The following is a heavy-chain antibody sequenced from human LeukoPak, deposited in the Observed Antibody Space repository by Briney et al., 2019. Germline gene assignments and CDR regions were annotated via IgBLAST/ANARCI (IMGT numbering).Heavy chain of an antibody. CDR1: GFTFSSYG. CDR3: AREKDDAFDI. Sequence: GRSLRLSCAASGFTFSSYGMHWVRQAPGKGLEWVAVIWYDGSRYYYADSVKGRFTISRDNSKNTLYLQMNSLRAEDTAVYHCAREKDDAFDIWGQGTMVTVSS. CDR2: IWYDGSRY. J-gene: IGHJ3*02. V-gene: IGHV3-33*01.